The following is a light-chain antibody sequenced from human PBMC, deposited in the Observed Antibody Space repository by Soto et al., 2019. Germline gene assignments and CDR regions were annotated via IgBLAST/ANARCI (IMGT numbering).Light chain of an antibody. Sequence: QSVLTQPPSVSGAPGQRVTISCTGTRSNIGAGYDVHWYQQIPGTAPKLLIYRNHDRPSGVPDRFSGSKSGTSASLTITGLQAEDEADYYCQTWGTGNVVFGGGTKLTVL. J-gene: IGLJ2*01. V-gene: IGLV1-40*01. CDR1: RSNIGAGYD. CDR2: RNH. CDR3: QTWGTGNVV.